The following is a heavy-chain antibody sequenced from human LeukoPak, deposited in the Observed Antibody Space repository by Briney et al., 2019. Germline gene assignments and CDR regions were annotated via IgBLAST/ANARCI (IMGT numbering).Heavy chain of an antibody. CDR1: GYTFTSYY. J-gene: IGHJ5*02. V-gene: IGHV1-46*01. Sequence: ASVKVSCKASGYTFTSYYMHWVRQAPGQGLEWMGIINPSGGSTSYAQKFQGRVTMTRDTSTSTVCMELSSLRSEDTAVYYCARWFIAAAGTNWFDPWGQGTLVTVSS. CDR3: ARWFIAAAGTNWFDP. CDR2: INPSGGST. D-gene: IGHD6-13*01.